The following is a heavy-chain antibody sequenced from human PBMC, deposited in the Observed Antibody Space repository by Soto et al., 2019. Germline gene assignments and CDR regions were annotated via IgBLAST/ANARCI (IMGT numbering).Heavy chain of an antibody. CDR3: ARSLGYCSGGSCSHFDY. V-gene: IGHV1-69*02. D-gene: IGHD2-15*01. J-gene: IGHJ4*02. Sequence: ASVKVSCKASGGTFSSYTISWVRQAPGQGLEWIGRIIPILGIANYAQKFQGRVTITADKSTSTAYMELSSLRSEDTAVYYCARSLGYCSGGSCSHFDYWGQGTLVTVSS. CDR1: GGTFSSYT. CDR2: IIPILGIA.